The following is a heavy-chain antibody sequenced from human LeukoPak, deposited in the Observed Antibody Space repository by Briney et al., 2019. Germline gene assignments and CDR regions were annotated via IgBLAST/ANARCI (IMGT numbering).Heavy chain of an antibody. CDR3: ARGEGLFDY. CDR2: ISTNGDST. J-gene: IGHJ4*02. Sequence: GGSLRLSCAASGFTFNNYALHWVRQAPGKGLEYVSAISTNGDSTYYANSVKGRFTISRDNSKNTLYLQMNSLRAEDTAVYHCARGEGLFDYWGQGTLVTVSS. CDR1: GFTFNNYA. V-gene: IGHV3-64*01.